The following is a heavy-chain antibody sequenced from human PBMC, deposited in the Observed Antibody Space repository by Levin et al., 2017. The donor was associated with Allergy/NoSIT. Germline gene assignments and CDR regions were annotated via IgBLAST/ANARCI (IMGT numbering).Heavy chain of an antibody. CDR1: GFTFSSYG. CDR2: ISYDGSNK. CDR3: AKVQDQTRITIFGVAREYYFDY. Sequence: GGSLRLSCAASGFTFSSYGMHWVRQAPGKGLEWVAVISYDGSNKYYADSVKGRFTISRDNSKNTLYLQMNSLRAEDTAVYYCAKVQDQTRITIFGVAREYYFDYWGQGTLVTVSS. D-gene: IGHD3-3*01. J-gene: IGHJ4*02. V-gene: IGHV3-30*18.